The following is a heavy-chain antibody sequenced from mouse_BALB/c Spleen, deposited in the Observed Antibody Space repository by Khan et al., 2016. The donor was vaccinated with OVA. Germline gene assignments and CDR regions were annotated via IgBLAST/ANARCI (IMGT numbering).Heavy chain of an antibody. CDR2: TNPTNGRT. Sequence: QVQLQQPGAELVKAGASVKMSCKASGYTFTSYWMHWVKQRLGQGLEWFAETNPTNGRTYYNEKFKRKATLTVDQSSSTAYMLRSCPTFEDSAVYYCARIKKIVATYFDYCGQGTTLTVSS. V-gene: IGHV1S81*02. J-gene: IGHJ2*01. D-gene: IGHD1-1*01. CDR1: GYTFTSYW. CDR3: ARIKKIVATYFDY.